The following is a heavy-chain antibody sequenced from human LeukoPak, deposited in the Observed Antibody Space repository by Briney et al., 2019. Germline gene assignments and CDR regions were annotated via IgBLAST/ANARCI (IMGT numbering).Heavy chain of an antibody. Sequence: PGRSLRLSCAASGFTFSSYGMHWVRQAPGKGLEWVAVIWYDGSNKYYADSVKGRFTISRDNSKNTLYLQINSPRAEDTAVYYCARAPAVYYDSSGYYSHFDYWGQGTLVTVSS. J-gene: IGHJ4*02. CDR3: ARAPAVYYDSSGYYSHFDY. D-gene: IGHD3-22*01. V-gene: IGHV3-33*01. CDR1: GFTFSSYG. CDR2: IWYDGSNK.